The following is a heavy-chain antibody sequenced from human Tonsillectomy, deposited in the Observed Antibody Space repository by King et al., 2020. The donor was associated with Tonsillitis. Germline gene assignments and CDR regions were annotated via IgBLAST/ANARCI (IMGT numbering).Heavy chain of an antibody. J-gene: IGHJ5*02. CDR3: ARRFGLTGDYWFDP. Sequence: VQLVESGAEVKKPGESLKISCKGSGYSFTNYWIGWVRQMSGKGLEWMGIIYPGDSDTTYSPSFQGQVTISADKSISTAYLQWSSLKASDTAIYYCARRFGLTGDYWFDPWGQGTLVTVSS. CDR2: IYPGDSDT. V-gene: IGHV5-51*01. CDR1: GYSFTNYW. D-gene: IGHD7-27*01.